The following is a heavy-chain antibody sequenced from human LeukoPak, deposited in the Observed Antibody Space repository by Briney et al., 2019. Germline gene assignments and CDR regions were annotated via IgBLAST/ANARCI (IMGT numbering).Heavy chain of an antibody. CDR2: IYYTRSA. J-gene: IGHJ4*02. CDR1: GGSINSHY. D-gene: IGHD6-13*01. CDR3: ARGRLSGSSHFDS. Sequence: SETLSLTCTVSGGSINSHYGNWVRQPQGKGLEWIGYIYYTRSATYNPSLSSRVTVSVDTSNNQFSLKLTSVTAADTAVYYCARGRLSGSSHFDSWGQGTLVTVYS. V-gene: IGHV4-59*11.